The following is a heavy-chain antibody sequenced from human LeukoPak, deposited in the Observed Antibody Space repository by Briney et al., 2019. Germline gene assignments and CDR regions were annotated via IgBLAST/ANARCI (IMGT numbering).Heavy chain of an antibody. CDR3: AREEQFYYMDV. V-gene: IGHV1-18*01. D-gene: IGHD1/OR15-1a*01. CDR1: GYTLTNYG. Sequence: GASVKVSCKVSGYTLTNYGLSWVRQAPGQGLEWMGWISAHMGNANYAQKFLGRVTMTTDTSTNTAYMELRSLRSDDTAVYYCAREEQFYYMDVWGKGTTVTVSS. J-gene: IGHJ6*03. CDR2: ISAHMGNA.